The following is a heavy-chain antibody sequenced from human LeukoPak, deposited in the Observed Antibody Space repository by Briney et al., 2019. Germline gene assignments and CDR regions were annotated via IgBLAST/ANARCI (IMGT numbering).Heavy chain of an antibody. CDR1: GGSISIYH. V-gene: IGHV4-4*07. Sequence: KASETLSLTCTVSGGSISIYHWSWIRQAAGKALEWIGRIYTNETTNYHPSLKSRVTMSIDTPNNQFSLRLRSVPAADTAVYYCARNRGSHRYYYGLDVWGQGTTVTVS. CDR3: ARNRGSHRYYYGLDV. D-gene: IGHD1-26*01. J-gene: IGHJ6*02. CDR2: IYTNETT.